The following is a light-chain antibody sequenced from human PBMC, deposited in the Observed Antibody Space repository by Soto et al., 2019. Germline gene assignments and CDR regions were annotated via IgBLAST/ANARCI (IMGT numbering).Light chain of an antibody. Sequence: DIQMTQSPPSLSASVGDTITITCRASQSISTYLDWYQVTPGKAPKVLIYAASTLQAGVPSRFSGSGSGTDFTLTINSLQPEDFATYYCQQNYNLPPWTFGPGTKVDIK. V-gene: IGKV1-39*01. CDR3: QQNYNLPPWT. CDR1: QSISTY. CDR2: AAS. J-gene: IGKJ1*01.